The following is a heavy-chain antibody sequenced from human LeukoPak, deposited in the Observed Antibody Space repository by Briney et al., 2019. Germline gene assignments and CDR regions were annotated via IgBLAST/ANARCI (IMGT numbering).Heavy chain of an antibody. V-gene: IGHV3-7*01. CDR1: GFTFIDSW. J-gene: IGHJ6*02. Sequence: GGSLRLSCAASGFTFIDSWMSWVRQAPGKGLEWVANMNQDGSEKAYVDSVKGRFTISRDNARKSLYLQMSSLRAEDTAVYYCATYTHWVAGDVWGQGTTVTVSS. CDR3: ATYTHWVAGDV. D-gene: IGHD3-16*01. CDR2: MNQDGSEK.